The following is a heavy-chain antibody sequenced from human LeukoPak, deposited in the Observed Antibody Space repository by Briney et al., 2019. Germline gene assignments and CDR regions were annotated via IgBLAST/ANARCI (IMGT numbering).Heavy chain of an antibody. J-gene: IGHJ4*02. CDR3: ATLYGGNSGPFDY. CDR2: IIPILGIA. D-gene: IGHD4-23*01. V-gene: IGHV1-69*04. CDR1: GGTFSSYA. Sequence: GSSVKVSCKASGGTFSSYAISWVRQAPGQGLEWMGRIIPILGIANYAQKFQGRVTITADKSTSTAYMELSSLRSEDTAVYYCATLYGGNSGPFDYWGQGTLVTVSS.